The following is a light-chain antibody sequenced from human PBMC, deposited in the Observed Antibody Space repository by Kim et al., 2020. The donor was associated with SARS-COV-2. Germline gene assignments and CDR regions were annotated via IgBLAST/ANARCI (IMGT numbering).Light chain of an antibody. V-gene: IGLV6-57*04. Sequence: NFMLTQPHSVSESPGKTVTISCTRSSGSIDDNYVQWYQQRPGGVPTTVIYEDDQRPSGVSDRFSGSIDNSSNSASLTISGLRTEHEADYYCQSYNRDNVLFGGGTQLTVL. CDR3: QSYNRDNVL. J-gene: IGLJ2*01. CDR1: SGSIDDNY. CDR2: EDD.